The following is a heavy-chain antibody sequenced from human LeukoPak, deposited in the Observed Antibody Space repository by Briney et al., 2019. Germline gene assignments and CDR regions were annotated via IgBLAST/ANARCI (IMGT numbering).Heavy chain of an antibody. V-gene: IGHV3-9*01. D-gene: IGHD6-19*01. J-gene: IGHJ4*02. Sequence: GRSLRLSCAASGFTFDDYAMHWVRQAPGKGLEGVSGISWNSGNIDYADSVKGRFTISRDNAKSSLHLQMNSLRAEDTALYYCAKMSGYNSGWYDYWGQGTLVTVSS. CDR3: AKMSGYNSGWYDY. CDR1: GFTFDDYA. CDR2: ISWNSGNI.